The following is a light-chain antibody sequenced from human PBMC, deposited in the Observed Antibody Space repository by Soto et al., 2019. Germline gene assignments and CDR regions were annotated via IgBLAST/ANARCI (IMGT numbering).Light chain of an antibody. Sequence: ETVMTQSPGTLSVYLGGRATISSRASQSVSIHLAWYQQKPGQAPRLLIYDTSTRATGIPARFSGSGSGTEFTLTIISLQSEDFAVYYFQQYSNWPPITFGQGTRLEIK. CDR3: QQYSNWPPIT. CDR2: DTS. J-gene: IGKJ5*01. CDR1: QSVSIH. V-gene: IGKV3-15*01.